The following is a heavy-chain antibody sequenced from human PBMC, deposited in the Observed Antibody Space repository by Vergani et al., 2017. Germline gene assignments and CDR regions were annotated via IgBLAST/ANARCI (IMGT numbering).Heavy chain of an antibody. D-gene: IGHD6-19*01. V-gene: IGHV4-39*01. Sequence: QLQLQESGPGLVKPSATLSLTCSVSGASIRSSNYYSGWIRQPPGKGLEWIASIYYSGSTYYNPSLKSRVTIFVDTSKHQFSLKLSSVTAADTAVYFCARRSTVEWLVKLGWIDPWGQGILVTVSS. CDR2: IYYSGST. CDR3: ARRSTVEWLVKLGWIDP. CDR1: GASIRSSNYY. J-gene: IGHJ5*02.